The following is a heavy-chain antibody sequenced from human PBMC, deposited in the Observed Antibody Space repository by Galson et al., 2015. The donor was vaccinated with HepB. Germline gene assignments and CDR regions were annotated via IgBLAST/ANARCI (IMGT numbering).Heavy chain of an antibody. Sequence: FLRLSCAASGFTFSSYAMSWVRQAPGKGLEWVSAISGSGGSTYYADSVKGRFTISRDNSKNTLYLQMNSLRAEDTAVYYCARTPYGDYNAFDIWGQGTMVTVSS. CDR2: ISGSGGST. CDR3: ARTPYGDYNAFDI. J-gene: IGHJ3*02. CDR1: GFTFSSYA. V-gene: IGHV3-23*01. D-gene: IGHD4-17*01.